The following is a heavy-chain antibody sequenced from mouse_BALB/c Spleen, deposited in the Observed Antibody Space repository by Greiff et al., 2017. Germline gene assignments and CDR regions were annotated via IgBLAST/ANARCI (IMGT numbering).Heavy chain of an antibody. V-gene: IGHV1S137*01. Sequence: VRLQESGAELVRPGVSVKISCKGSGYTFTDYAMHWVKQSHAKSLEWIGVISTYYGDASYNQKFKGKATMTVDKSSSTAYMELARLTSEDSAIYYCARGGNRYDGGDYFDYWGQGTTLTVSS. CDR1: GYTFTDYA. CDR3: ARGGNRYDGGDYFDY. D-gene: IGHD2-14*01. J-gene: IGHJ2*01. CDR2: ISTYYGDA.